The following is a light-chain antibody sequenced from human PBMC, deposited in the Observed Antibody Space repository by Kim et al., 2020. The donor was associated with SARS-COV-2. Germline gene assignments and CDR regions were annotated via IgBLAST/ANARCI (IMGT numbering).Light chain of an antibody. CDR2: GAS. CDR3: QQYGSSRGIT. Sequence: PGERAPLSCRASQSVSSSYLAWYQQKPGQAPRLLIYGASSRATGIPDRFSGSGSGTDFTLTISRLEPEDFAVYYCQQYGSSRGITFGQGTRLEIK. V-gene: IGKV3-20*01. CDR1: QSVSSSY. J-gene: IGKJ5*01.